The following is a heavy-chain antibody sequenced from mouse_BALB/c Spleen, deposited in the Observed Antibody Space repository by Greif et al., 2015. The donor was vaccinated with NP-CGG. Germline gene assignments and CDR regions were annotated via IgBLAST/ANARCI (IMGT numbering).Heavy chain of an antibody. CDR1: GFTFSDYG. D-gene: IGHD1-2*01. V-gene: IGHV5-15*02. CDR2: ISNLAYSI. Sequence: EVKVEESGGGLVQPGGSRKLPCAASGFTFSDYGMAWVRQAPGKGPEWVAFISNLAYSIYYADTVTGRFTISRENAKNTLYREMSSLRSEDTAMYYCARVQDTTATWFAYWGQGTLVTVSA. CDR3: ARVQDTTATWFAY. J-gene: IGHJ3*01.